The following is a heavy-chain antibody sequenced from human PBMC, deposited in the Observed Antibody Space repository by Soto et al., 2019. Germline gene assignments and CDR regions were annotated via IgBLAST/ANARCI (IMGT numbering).Heavy chain of an antibody. J-gene: IGHJ4*02. V-gene: IGHV1-18*01. CDR3: AGRRYGDY. CDR2: ISAHNGKT. D-gene: IGHD1-1*01. Sequence: QVHLVQSGAEVKKPGASVKVSCKGSGYDFTTYGITWVRQAPGQGLEWMAWISAHNGKTAYAQKLQGRVTVTRDTSTSRAYCELRSLRSDDTAVYYCAGRRYGDYWGQGALVTVSS. CDR1: GYDFTTYG.